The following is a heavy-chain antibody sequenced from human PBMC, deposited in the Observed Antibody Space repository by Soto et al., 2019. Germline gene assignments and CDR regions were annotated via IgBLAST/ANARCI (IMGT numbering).Heavy chain of an antibody. J-gene: IGHJ4*02. V-gene: IGHV4-59*01. CDR2: IYYSGST. CDR1: GGSISSYY. CDR3: ARGLRYFDWLTPVGHLAY. D-gene: IGHD3-9*01. Sequence: PSETLSLTCTVSGGSISSYYWSWIRQPPGKGLEWIGYIYYSGSTNYNPSLKSRVTISVDTSKNQFSLKLSSVTAADTAVYYCARGLRYFDWLTPVGHLAYWGQGTLVTVSS.